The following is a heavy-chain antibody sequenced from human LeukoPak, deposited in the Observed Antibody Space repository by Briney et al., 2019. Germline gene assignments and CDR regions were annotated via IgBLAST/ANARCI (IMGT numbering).Heavy chain of an antibody. Sequence: GGSLEISFKGSGYSFTSYWIGWVRPMPGKGLEWMGIIYPGDSDTRYSPSFQGQVTISADKSISTAYLQWSSLKASDTAMYYCARLRGVRAPFDPWGQGTLVTVSS. D-gene: IGHD3-10*01. CDR3: ARLRGVRAPFDP. CDR2: IYPGDSDT. J-gene: IGHJ5*02. V-gene: IGHV5-51*01. CDR1: GYSFTSYW.